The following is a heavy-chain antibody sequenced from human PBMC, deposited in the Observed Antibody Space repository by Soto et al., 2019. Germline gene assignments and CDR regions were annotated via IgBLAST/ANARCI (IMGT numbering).Heavy chain of an antibody. Sequence: GGSLRLSCAASGFTFNDAWMNWVRQAPGKGLEWVGRIKSKTDGGTTDYAAPVKGRFTISRDDSKNTLYLQMNSLKTEDTAVYYCTTPVLPNNDYYAMDVWGQGTTVTVSS. CDR3: TTPVLPNNDYYAMDV. CDR2: IKSKTDGGTT. J-gene: IGHJ6*02. V-gene: IGHV3-15*07. CDR1: GFTFNDAW. D-gene: IGHD2-2*01.